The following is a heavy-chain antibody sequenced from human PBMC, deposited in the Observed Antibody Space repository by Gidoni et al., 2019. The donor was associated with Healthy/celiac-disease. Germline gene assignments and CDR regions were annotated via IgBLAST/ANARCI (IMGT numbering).Heavy chain of an antibody. Sequence: QVQLQQGGAGLLKPSETLSLICAVYGGSFSGYYWSWIRQPPGKGLEWIGEINYSGSTNYNPSRKSRVTISVDTSKNQFSLKLSSVTAADTAVYYCARRASSGRYFYYMDVWGKGTTVTVSS. CDR3: ARRASSGRYFYYMDV. CDR1: GGSFSGYY. D-gene: IGHD6-25*01. J-gene: IGHJ6*03. CDR2: INYSGST. V-gene: IGHV4-34*01.